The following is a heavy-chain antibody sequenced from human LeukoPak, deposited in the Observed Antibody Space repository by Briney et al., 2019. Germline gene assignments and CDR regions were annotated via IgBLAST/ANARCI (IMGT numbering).Heavy chain of an antibody. CDR3: ARLRIAANWFDP. V-gene: IGHV1-2*06. D-gene: IGHD6-13*01. CDR2: INPNSGGT. J-gene: IGHJ5*02. Sequence: GASVKVSCKASGYTFTGYYMHWVRQAPGQGLEWMGRINPNSGGTNYAQKFQGRVTMIRDTSISTAYMELSRLRSDDTAVYYSARLRIAANWFDPWGQGTLVTVSS. CDR1: GYTFTGYY.